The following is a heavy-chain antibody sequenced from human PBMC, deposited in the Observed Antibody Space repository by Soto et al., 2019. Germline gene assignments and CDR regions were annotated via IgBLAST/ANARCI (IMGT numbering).Heavy chain of an antibody. CDR2: IYYSGST. CDR1: GGSISSGGYY. V-gene: IGHV4-31*03. CDR3: PRVEDLRVRGTYNWFDP. D-gene: IGHD3-10*01. J-gene: IGHJ5*02. Sequence: QVQLQESGPGLVKPAQTLSLTCTVSGGSISSGGYYWSWIRQHPGKGLEWIGYIYYSGSTYYNPSLKSRVTISIDTSKNQFSLKLTSVTAADTAVYYCPRVEDLRVRGTYNWFDPWGQGTLVTVSS.